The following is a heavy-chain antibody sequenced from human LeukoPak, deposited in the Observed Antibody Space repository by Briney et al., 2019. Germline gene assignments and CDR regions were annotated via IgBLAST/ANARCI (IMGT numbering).Heavy chain of an antibody. D-gene: IGHD2-8*01. CDR2: IYHSGST. J-gene: IGHJ6*03. CDR3: ARDLYFGPEYYYMDV. Sequence: PSGTLSLTCAVSGGSISSSNWWSWVRQPPGKGLEWIGEIYHSGSTNYNPSLKSRVTISVDTSKNQFSLKLSSVTAADTAVYYCARDLYFGPEYYYMDVWGKGTTVTVSS. CDR1: GGSISSSNW. V-gene: IGHV4-4*02.